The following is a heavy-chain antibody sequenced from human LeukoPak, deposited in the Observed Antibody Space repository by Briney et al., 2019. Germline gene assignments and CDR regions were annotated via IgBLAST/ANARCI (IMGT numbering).Heavy chain of an antibody. Sequence: ASVKVSCKASGYTFTSYAMHWVRQAPGQRLEWMGWINAGNGNTKYSQKFQGRVTITRDTSASTAYMELSSLRSEDTAVYYCARAKSSSRLFDYWGQGTLVTVSS. CDR2: INAGNGNT. V-gene: IGHV1-3*01. CDR3: ARAKSSSRLFDY. D-gene: IGHD6-6*01. J-gene: IGHJ4*02. CDR1: GYTFTSYA.